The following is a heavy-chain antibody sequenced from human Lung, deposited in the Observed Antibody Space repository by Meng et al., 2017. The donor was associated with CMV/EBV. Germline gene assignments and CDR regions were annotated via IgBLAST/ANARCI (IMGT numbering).Heavy chain of an antibody. CDR2: INPNSGGT. V-gene: IGHV1-2*02. Sequence: ASVKVSCKASGYTFTGYYMHWVRQAPGQGLEWMGWINPNSGGTNYAQKFQGRVTMTRDTSISTAYMELSRLRSDDTAVYYCARGSFRDGYNRPLGYGGQETLVPSPQ. CDR1: GYTFTGYY. CDR3: ARGSFRDGYNRPLGY. J-gene: IGHJ4*02. D-gene: IGHD5-24*01.